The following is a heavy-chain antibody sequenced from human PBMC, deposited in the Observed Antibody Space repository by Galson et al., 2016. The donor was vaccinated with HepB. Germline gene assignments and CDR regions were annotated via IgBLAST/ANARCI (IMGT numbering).Heavy chain of an antibody. V-gene: IGHV1-18*01. D-gene: IGHD1-26*01. CDR2: ISANNNNT. CDR3: ARGSRYSATYGY. Sequence: SVKVSCKASGYTFTNYGITWVRQAPGQGLEWMGWISANNNNTIYAQKLQGRVTMTTDTSTSTAYMELRRLRSDDTAVYYCARGSRYSATYGYWGQGTLVTVSS. CDR1: GYTFTNYG. J-gene: IGHJ4*02.